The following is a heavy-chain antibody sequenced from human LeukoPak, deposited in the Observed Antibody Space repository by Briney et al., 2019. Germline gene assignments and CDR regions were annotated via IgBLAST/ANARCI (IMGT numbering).Heavy chain of an antibody. V-gene: IGHV5-51*01. CDR2: IYPDDSDT. CDR3: AIGGDSTTSCYRCFDY. Sequence: GESLKISCKGSGYRFTNYWIGWVRQLPGKGLEWMGLIYPDDSDTRYSPSFQGQVTISADKSISTAYLQWSSLKASDTAMYYCAIGGDSTTSCYRCFDYWGQGTLVTVSS. D-gene: IGHD2-2*02. CDR1: GYRFTNYW. J-gene: IGHJ4*02.